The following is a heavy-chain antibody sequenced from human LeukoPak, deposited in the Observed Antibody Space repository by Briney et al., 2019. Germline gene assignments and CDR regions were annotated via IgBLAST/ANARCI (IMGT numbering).Heavy chain of an antibody. CDR3: ARRDTVTTLFD. Sequence: PAETVSLPCAVYGGSFSGYYWSWIRQPPGKGLEWIGEINHCGSTNYNPSLKSRVTISVDTSKNQFSLKLSSVTAADTAVYYCARRDTVTTLFDWGQGTPVPLSS. CDR1: GGSFSGYY. J-gene: IGHJ4*02. CDR2: INHCGST. V-gene: IGHV4-34*01. D-gene: IGHD5-18*01.